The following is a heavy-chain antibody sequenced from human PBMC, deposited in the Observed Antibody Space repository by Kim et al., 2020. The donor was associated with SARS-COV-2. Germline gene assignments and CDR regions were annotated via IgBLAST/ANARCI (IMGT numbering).Heavy chain of an antibody. CDR3: ARTDLLWFGDHSAYGMDV. D-gene: IGHD3-10*01. Sequence: QGRVTITADESTSTAYMELSSLRSEDTAVYYCARTDLLWFGDHSAYGMDVWGQGTTVTVSS. J-gene: IGHJ6*02. V-gene: IGHV1-69*01.